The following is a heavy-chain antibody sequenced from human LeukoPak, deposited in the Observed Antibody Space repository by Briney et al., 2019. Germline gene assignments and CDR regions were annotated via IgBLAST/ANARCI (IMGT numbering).Heavy chain of an antibody. CDR2: INQDGSDK. Sequence: QAGGSLRLSCAASGLTFSIHWMNWVRQAPGKGLECVANINQDGSDKYYVDSVKGRFTISRDNTKNTLYLQMNRLRVEDAALYYCARAPVTSCRGAFCYPFDLWGQGVLVTVSS. D-gene: IGHD2-21*01. CDR3: ARAPVTSCRGAFCYPFDL. J-gene: IGHJ4*02. V-gene: IGHV3-7*03. CDR1: GLTFSIHW.